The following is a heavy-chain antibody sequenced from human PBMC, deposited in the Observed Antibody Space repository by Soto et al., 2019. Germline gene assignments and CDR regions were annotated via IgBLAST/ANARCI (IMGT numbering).Heavy chain of an antibody. J-gene: IGHJ4*02. Sequence: PGGSLRLSCAASGFTFRSHWMSWVRQAPGKGLEWVANIKQDGSEKYYADSVKGRFTISRDNAKNTLYLQMNSLRAEDTAVYYCARGSNHFDYWGQGTLVTVSS. CDR2: IKQDGSEK. CDR1: GFTFRSHW. CDR3: ARGSNHFDY. D-gene: IGHD4-4*01. V-gene: IGHV3-7*01.